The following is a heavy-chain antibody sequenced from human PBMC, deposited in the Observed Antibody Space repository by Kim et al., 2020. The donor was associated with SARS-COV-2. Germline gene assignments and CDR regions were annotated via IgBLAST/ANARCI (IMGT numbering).Heavy chain of an antibody. J-gene: IGHJ6*02. CDR1: GYSFSSYW. CDR3: ARGIVATKNYYYYGMDV. D-gene: IGHD5-12*01. CDR2: VYPGDSET. V-gene: IGHV5-51*01. Sequence: GESLKISCKASGYSFSSYWIGWVRQMPGKGLEWMGIVYPGDSETKYSPSFQGQVTISADRATRAVYMQWSSLKASDTAMYYCARGIVATKNYYYYGMDVWGQGTTVTVSS.